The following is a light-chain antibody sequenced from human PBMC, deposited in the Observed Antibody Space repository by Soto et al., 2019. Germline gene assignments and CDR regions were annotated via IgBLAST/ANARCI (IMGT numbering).Light chain of an antibody. CDR1: SSDVGGCNY. CDR3: TSYTSKSTWV. CDR2: EVS. Sequence: QSALTQPASVSGSPGQSITISCTGTSSDVGGCNYVSWYQQLPGKAPKLIIYEVSNRPSGVAKRFSGSKSGNTAPLTISGLPDEDADDYYCTSYTSKSTWVFGTGTKVTVL. J-gene: IGLJ1*01. V-gene: IGLV2-14*01.